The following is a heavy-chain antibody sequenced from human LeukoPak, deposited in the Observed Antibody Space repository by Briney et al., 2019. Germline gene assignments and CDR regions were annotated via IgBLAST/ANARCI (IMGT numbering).Heavy chain of an antibody. D-gene: IGHD5-12*01. Sequence: GGSLRLSCAASGFTFSSNARSWVRQAPGKGLEWVSAISGSGGSTYYADSVKGRFTISRDNSKNTLYLQMNSLRAEDTAVYYCAKALNGYGDYWGQGTLVTVSS. CDR2: ISGSGGST. J-gene: IGHJ4*02. CDR1: GFTFSSNA. V-gene: IGHV3-23*01. CDR3: AKALNGYGDY.